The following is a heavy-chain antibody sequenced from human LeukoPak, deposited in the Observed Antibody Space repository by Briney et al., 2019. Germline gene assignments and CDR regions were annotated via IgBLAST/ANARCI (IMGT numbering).Heavy chain of an antibody. J-gene: IGHJ4*02. CDR1: GGSFSGYY. D-gene: IGHD6-13*01. CDR3: ARETPRYSSSWHLDY. CDR2: INHSGST. Sequence: PSETLSLTCAVYGGSFSGYYWSWIRQPPGKGLEWIGEINHSGSTNYNPSLKSRVTISVDTSKNQFSLKLSSVTAADTAVYYSARETPRYSSSWHLDYWGQGTLVTVSS. V-gene: IGHV4-34*01.